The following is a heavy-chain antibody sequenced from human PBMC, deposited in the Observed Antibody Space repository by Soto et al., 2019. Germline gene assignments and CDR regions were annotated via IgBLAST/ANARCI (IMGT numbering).Heavy chain of an antibody. CDR2: ISMSGETT. V-gene: IGHV3-23*01. D-gene: IGHD6-13*01. Sequence: GGSLRLSCAASGFTFSYYAMSWVRQAPGKGLEWVSGISMSGETTHYGDSVKGRFTISRDNAKNSLHLQMNSLRAEDTAFYYCVKDESINWYSGHFRHWGQGTLVTVSS. CDR3: VKDESINWYSGHFRH. CDR1: GFTFSYYA. J-gene: IGHJ1*01.